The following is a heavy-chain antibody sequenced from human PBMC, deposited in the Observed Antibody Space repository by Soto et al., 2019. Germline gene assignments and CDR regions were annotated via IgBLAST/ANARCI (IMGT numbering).Heavy chain of an antibody. CDR2: VNPILSMS. Sequence: QVQLVQSGAEVKRPGSSVKVSCKASGDTFSFYSINWVRQAPGLGLEWMGRVNPILSMSNYAQRFHGRVTMTADKSTRTAYIELSGLRSEDTAMYYWASSYGSGYRAFDYWGQGALVTVSS. J-gene: IGHJ4*02. D-gene: IGHD3-10*01. CDR3: ASSYGSGYRAFDY. V-gene: IGHV1-69*04. CDR1: GDTFSFYS.